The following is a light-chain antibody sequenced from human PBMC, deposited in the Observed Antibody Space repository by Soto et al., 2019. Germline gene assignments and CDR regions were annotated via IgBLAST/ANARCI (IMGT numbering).Light chain of an antibody. CDR3: YSYATGSTV. Sequence: QSVLTQPASVSGSPGQSITISCTGTSSDVGGYSLVSWYQQYPGKAPKLIIYEGTKRPSGVSNRFSGSKSGSTASLTISGLQAEDEAYYYCYSYATGSTVFGGGTQLTVL. CDR1: SSDVGGYSL. V-gene: IGLV2-23*01. J-gene: IGLJ2*01. CDR2: EGT.